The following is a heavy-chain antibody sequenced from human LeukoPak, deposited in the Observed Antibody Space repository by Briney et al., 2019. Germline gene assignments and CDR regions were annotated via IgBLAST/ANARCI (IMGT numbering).Heavy chain of an antibody. J-gene: IGHJ6*02. V-gene: IGHV1-24*01. CDR3: ARCVAAPGNGMDV. Sequence: ASVKVSCKVSGYTLTELSMHWVRQAPGKGLEWMGGFDPEDGETIYAQKFQGRVTMTRDTSTSTVYMELSSLRSEDTAVYYCARCVAAPGNGMDVWGQGTTVTVSS. D-gene: IGHD6-6*01. CDR2: FDPEDGET. CDR1: GYTLTELS.